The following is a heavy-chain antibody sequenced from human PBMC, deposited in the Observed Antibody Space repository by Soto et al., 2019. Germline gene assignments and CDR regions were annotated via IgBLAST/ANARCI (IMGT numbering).Heavy chain of an antibody. D-gene: IGHD3-3*01. V-gene: IGHV4-59*01. J-gene: IGHJ6*02. CDR1: GGSISSYY. CDR3: ARGAYYDFWSGPMDV. Sequence: SETLSLTCTVSGGSISSYYWSWIRQPPGKGLEWIGYIYYSGSTNYNPSLKSRVTISVDTSKNQFSLKLSSVTAADTAVYYCARGAYYDFWSGPMDVWGQGTTVTVSS. CDR2: IYYSGST.